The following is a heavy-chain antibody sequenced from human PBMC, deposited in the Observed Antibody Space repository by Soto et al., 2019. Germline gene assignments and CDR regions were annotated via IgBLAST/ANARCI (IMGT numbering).Heavy chain of an antibody. J-gene: IGHJ4*02. V-gene: IGHV3-30-3*01. CDR2: ISYDQSSK. Sequence: QVQLVESGGGVVQPGQSLRLSCADSGFTFNTYVIHWVHQAPGKGLEWVALISYDQSSKHYADSVKGRFTISRDNSKSTLYLQMNSLRPEDTAVYYCARDLGWLQLDYWGQGILVTVSS. CDR3: ARDLGWLQLDY. CDR1: GFTFNTYV. D-gene: IGHD5-12*01.